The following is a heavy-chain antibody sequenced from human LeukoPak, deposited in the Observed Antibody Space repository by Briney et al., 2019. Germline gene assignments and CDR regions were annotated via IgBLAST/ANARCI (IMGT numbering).Heavy chain of an antibody. Sequence: ASVKVSCKAFGYTFTSNYMHWVRQAPGQGPEWMGVISPSGGSTTYAQKFQGRVTITADKSTSTAYMELSSLRSEDTAVYYCARERAHYDFWSGYPNWFDPWGQGTLVTVSS. J-gene: IGHJ5*02. D-gene: IGHD3-3*01. CDR3: ARERAHYDFWSGYPNWFDP. V-gene: IGHV1-46*01. CDR1: GYTFTSNY. CDR2: ISPSGGST.